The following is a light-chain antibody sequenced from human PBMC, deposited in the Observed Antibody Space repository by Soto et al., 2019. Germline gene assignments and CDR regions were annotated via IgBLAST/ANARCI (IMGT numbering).Light chain of an antibody. V-gene: IGKV3-20*01. J-gene: IGKJ4*01. CDR3: QQYGSSPLT. CDR1: QGISSY. CDR2: GAS. Sequence: LTQSPSFLSASVGDRVTITCRASQGISSYLAWYQQKPGQAPRLLIYGASSRATGIPDRFSGSGSGTDFTLTISRLEPEDLAVYYCQQYGSSPLTFGGGTKVEIK.